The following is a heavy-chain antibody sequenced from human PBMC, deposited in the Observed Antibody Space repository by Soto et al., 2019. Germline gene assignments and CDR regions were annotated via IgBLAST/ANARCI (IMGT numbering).Heavy chain of an antibody. CDR1: GGTFSSYA. Sequence: QVQLVQSGAEVKKPGSSVKVSCKASGGTFSSYAISWVRQAPGQGLEWMGGIIPIFGTANYAQKFQGRVTNTSDEPTSTDYMELSSLRSEDTALYYCARGGLRYFDWLPRHFDYWGQGPLVTVSS. V-gene: IGHV1-69*01. D-gene: IGHD3-9*01. J-gene: IGHJ4*02. CDR3: ARGGLRYFDWLPRHFDY. CDR2: IIPIFGTA.